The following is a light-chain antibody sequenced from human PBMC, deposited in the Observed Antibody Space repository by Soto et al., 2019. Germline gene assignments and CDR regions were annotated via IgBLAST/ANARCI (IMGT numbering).Light chain of an antibody. CDR1: ETVGSN. V-gene: IGKV3-11*02. J-gene: IGKJ4*01. CDR2: DAS. CDR3: QQRSVWPPLN. Sequence: VLTQSPDTLSLSPGERSTLSCRATETVGSNLAWVQQKPGQTNRLLIYDASTRVTGIPARFRGSGYGRGFTLTISSLEPEEFAVYYCQQRSVWPPLNFGGGTKVEIK.